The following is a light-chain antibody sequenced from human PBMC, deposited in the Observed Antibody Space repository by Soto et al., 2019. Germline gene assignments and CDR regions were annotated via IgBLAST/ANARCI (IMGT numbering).Light chain of an antibody. CDR3: QQRSNWPLT. V-gene: IGKV3-11*01. Sequence: EIVMTQSPATLSLSPGERATHSCRASQSVSSYLAWYQQKPGQAPRLLIYDASNRATGIPARFSGSGSGTDFTLTISSLEPEDFAVYYCQQRSNWPLTFGQGTKVDI. CDR2: DAS. CDR1: QSVSSY. J-gene: IGKJ1*01.